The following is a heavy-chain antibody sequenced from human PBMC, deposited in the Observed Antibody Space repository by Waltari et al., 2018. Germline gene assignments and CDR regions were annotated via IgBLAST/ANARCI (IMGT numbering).Heavy chain of an antibody. V-gene: IGHV3-11*01. D-gene: IGHD3-16*01. CDR1: GFTFRDYY. J-gene: IGHJ4*02. CDR2: IDSVSDGI. CDR3: ARTLAGRRLADY. Sequence: QVQLVESGGGLVKPGGSLRLSCAASGFTFRDYYMSWIRRAPGKGPEWVSYIDSVSDGIYYTQSVKGRFTISRDNAKNTLYLQMNSLRVEDTAVYHCARTLAGRRLADYWGQGTLVTVSS.